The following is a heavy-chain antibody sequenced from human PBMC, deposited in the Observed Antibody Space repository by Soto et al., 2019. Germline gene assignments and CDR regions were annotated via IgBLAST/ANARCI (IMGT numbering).Heavy chain of an antibody. D-gene: IGHD1-26*01. CDR3: AHRRRVGATEYFQH. Sequence: SGPTLVKPTQTLTLTCTFSGFSLSTSGVGVGWIRQPPGKALEWLALIYWNDDKRYSPSLKSRLTITKDTSKNQVVLTMTNMDPVDTATYYCAHRRRVGATEYFQHWGQGTLVTVSS. CDR1: GFSLSTSGVG. V-gene: IGHV2-5*01. J-gene: IGHJ1*01. CDR2: IYWNDDK.